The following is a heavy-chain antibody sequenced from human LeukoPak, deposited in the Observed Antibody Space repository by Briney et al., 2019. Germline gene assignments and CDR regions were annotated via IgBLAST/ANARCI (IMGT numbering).Heavy chain of an antibody. Sequence: GGSLRLSCAASGFTFSSYATHWVRQAPGKGLEWVAVISYDGSNKYYADSVKGRFTISRDNSKNTLYLQMNSLRAEDTAVYYCARAEQQLVTFDYWGQGTLVTVSS. CDR3: ARAEQQLVTFDY. D-gene: IGHD6-13*01. CDR1: GFTFSSYA. J-gene: IGHJ4*02. CDR2: ISYDGSNK. V-gene: IGHV3-30-3*01.